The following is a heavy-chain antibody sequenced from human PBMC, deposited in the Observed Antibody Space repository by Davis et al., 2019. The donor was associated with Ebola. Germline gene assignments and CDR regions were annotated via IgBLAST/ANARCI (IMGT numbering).Heavy chain of an antibody. V-gene: IGHV3-30*04. CDR3: AREYSSGWYGGITMIVVVRGYFDY. CDR2: ISYDGSNK. Sequence: PGGSLRLSCAASGFTFSSYAMHWVRQAPGKGLEWVAVISYDGSNKYYADSVKGRFTISRDNSKNTLYLQMNSLRAEDTAVYYCAREYSSGWYGGITMIVVVRGYFDYWGQGTLVTVSS. J-gene: IGHJ4*02. CDR1: GFTFSSYA. D-gene: IGHD3-22*01.